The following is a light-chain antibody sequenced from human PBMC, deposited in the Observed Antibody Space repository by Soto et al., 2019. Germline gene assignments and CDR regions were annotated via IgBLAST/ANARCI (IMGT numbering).Light chain of an antibody. CDR3: QQYNNSWT. J-gene: IGKJ1*01. CDR1: QSIRSW. Sequence: DIQMTQSPSTLSASAGDRVTITCRASQSIRSWLAWYQQKPGKAPKLLIYKASALQSGVPSKFSGSGSGTDFSLTISGLLPEDSATYYCQQYNNSWTFGQGTKVEVK. CDR2: KAS. V-gene: IGKV1-5*03.